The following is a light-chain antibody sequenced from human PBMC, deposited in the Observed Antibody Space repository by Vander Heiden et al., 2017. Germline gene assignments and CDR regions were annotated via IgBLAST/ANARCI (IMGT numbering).Light chain of an antibody. CDR1: ASNIGAGYD. CDR3: QSYDPSLSVSRI. Sequence: QSVLTQPPSVSGAPGQRVTISCTGSASNIGAGYDVHWYQQLPGTAPKLLIYGNINRPSGVPDRFSGSKSGTSASLAITGLRADDEADYYCQSYDPSLSVSRIFGGGTRLTVL. CDR2: GNI. V-gene: IGLV1-40*01. J-gene: IGLJ2*01.